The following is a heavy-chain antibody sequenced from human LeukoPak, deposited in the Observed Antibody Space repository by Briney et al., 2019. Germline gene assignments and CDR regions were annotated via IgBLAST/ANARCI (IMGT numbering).Heavy chain of an antibody. D-gene: IGHD2-2*01. CDR3: ARVPADDYYYYYGMDV. CDR2: IIPIFGTA. CDR1: GGTFSSYA. Sequence: SVKVSCKASGGTFSSYAISWVRQAPGQGLEWMGGIIPIFGTANYAQKFQGRVTITADESTSTAYMELSSLRSEDTAVYYCARVPADDYYYYYGMDVWGQGTTVTVS. J-gene: IGHJ6*02. V-gene: IGHV1-69*13.